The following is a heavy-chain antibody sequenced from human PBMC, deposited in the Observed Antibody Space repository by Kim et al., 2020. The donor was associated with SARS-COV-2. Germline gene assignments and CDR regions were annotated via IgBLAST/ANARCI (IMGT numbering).Heavy chain of an antibody. Sequence: GGSLRLSCAASGFTFSSYSMNWVRQAPGKGLEWVSSISSSSSYIYYADSVKGRFTISRDNAKNSLYLQINILRAEDPAVYYCARGDIGYTILLYAFDIWG. V-gene: IGHV3-21*01. CDR2: ISSSSSYI. D-gene: IGHD5-12*01. J-gene: IGHJ3*02. CDR1: GFTFSSYS. CDR3: ARGDIGYTILLYAFDI.